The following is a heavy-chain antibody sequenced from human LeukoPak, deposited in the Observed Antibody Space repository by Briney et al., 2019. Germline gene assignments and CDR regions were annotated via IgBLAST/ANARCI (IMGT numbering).Heavy chain of an antibody. Sequence: ASVKVSCKASGGTFSSYAINWVRQATGQELEWMGWMNPNSGNTGYAQKFQGRVTMTRNTSISTAYMELSSLRSEDTAVYYCARGTLHFLRFLEWLDYYGMDVWGQGTTVTVSS. CDR3: ARGTLHFLRFLEWLDYYGMDV. J-gene: IGHJ6*02. D-gene: IGHD3-3*01. V-gene: IGHV1-8*02. CDR1: GGTFSSYA. CDR2: MNPNSGNT.